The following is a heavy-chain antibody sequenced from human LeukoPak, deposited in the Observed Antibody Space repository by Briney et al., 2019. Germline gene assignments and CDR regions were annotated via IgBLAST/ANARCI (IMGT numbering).Heavy chain of an antibody. V-gene: IGHV1-2*02. CDR2: INPNSGGT. D-gene: IGHD3-22*01. Sequence: ASVKVSCKASGYTFTGYYMHWVRQAPGQGLEWMGCINPNSGGTNYAQKFQGRVTMTRDTSISTAYMELSRLRSDDTAVYYCARRKPTMIVVVYAFDIWGQGTMVTVSS. CDR1: GYTFTGYY. J-gene: IGHJ3*02. CDR3: ARRKPTMIVVVYAFDI.